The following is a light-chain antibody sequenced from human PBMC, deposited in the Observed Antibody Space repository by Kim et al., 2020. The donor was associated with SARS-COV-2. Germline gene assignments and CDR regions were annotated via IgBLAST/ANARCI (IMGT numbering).Light chain of an antibody. Sequence: SASVGDRVTISWRASQSISSWLAWYQQKPGKAPKLLIYKASSLESGVPSRFSGSGSGTEFTLTISSLKPDDFATYYCQQYNSYAYTFGQGTKLEI. CDR2: KAS. CDR1: QSISSW. J-gene: IGKJ2*01. CDR3: QQYNSYAYT. V-gene: IGKV1-5*03.